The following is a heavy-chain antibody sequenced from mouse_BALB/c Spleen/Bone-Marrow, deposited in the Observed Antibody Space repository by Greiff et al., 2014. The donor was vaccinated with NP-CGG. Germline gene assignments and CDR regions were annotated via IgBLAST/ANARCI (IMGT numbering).Heavy chain of an antibody. CDR2: IDPANPSS. CDR3: SRGYYDXLFAXXX. J-gene: IGHJ4*01. CDR1: GFNIKDTY. D-gene: IGHD1-1*01. Sequence: EVQLQQSGAELVKPGASVKXSCTASGFNIKDTYIYWVKQRPEQGLEWVGRIDPANPSSSSSPSFXCWPPFAPCSSSNTAYLQLSSLTSEDTAVYYCSRGYYDXLFAXXXWGXGTSVTVSS. V-gene: IGHV14-3*02.